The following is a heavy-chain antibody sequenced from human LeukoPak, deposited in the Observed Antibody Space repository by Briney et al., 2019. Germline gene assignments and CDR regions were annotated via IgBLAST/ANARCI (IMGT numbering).Heavy chain of an antibody. V-gene: IGHV3-23*01. CDR3: AKGGGYSSVGY. Sequence: GGSLRLSCAASGFTSSSYAMSWVRQAPGKGLEWVSTISGTGSSTYYADSVKGRFTISRDNSKNTLYLQMNSLRAEDTVVYYCAKGGGYSSVGYWGQGILVTVSS. CDR2: ISGTGSST. D-gene: IGHD6-25*01. J-gene: IGHJ4*02. CDR1: GFTSSSYA.